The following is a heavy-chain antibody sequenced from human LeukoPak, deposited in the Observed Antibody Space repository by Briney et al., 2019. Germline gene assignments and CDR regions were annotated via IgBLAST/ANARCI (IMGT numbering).Heavy chain of an antibody. J-gene: IGHJ4*02. Sequence: PSETLSLTCTVSGGSISSYYWSWIRQPPGKGLGWIGYIYYSGSTNYNPSLKSRVTISVDTSKNQFSLKLSSVTAADTAVYYCTRGPVVTGSYFDYWGQGTLVTVSS. D-gene: IGHD4-23*01. CDR2: IYYSGST. CDR1: GGSISSYY. CDR3: TRGPVVTGSYFDY. V-gene: IGHV4-59*01.